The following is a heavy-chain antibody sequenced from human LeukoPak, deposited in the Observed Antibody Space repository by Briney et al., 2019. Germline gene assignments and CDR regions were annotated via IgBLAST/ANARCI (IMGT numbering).Heavy chain of an antibody. D-gene: IGHD3-22*01. CDR1: GFTFSSYS. J-gene: IGHJ6*02. CDR3: ARRPSRPYYDSSGTPRYYYGMDV. Sequence: GGSLRLSCAASGFTFSSYSMNWVRQAPGKGLEWVSYISSSSSTIYYADSVKGRFTISRDNAKNSLYLQMSSLRAEDTAVYYCARRPSRPYYDSSGTPRYYYGMDVWGQGTTVTVSS. V-gene: IGHV3-48*01. CDR2: ISSSSSTI.